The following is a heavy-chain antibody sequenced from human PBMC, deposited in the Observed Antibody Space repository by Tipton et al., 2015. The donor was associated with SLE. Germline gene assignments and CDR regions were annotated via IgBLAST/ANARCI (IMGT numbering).Heavy chain of an antibody. J-gene: IGHJ6*02. CDR1: GYSFTSYW. Sequence: QLVQSGAEVKKPGESLKISCKGSGYSFTSYWIGWVRQMPGKGLEWMGIIYPGDSDTRYSPSFQGQVTISADKSISTAYLQWSSLKASDTAMYYCARGRKVRRITIFGTDYGMDVWGQGTTVTVSS. CDR3: ARGRKVRRITIFGTDYGMDV. V-gene: IGHV5-51*01. CDR2: IYPGDSDT. D-gene: IGHD3-3*01.